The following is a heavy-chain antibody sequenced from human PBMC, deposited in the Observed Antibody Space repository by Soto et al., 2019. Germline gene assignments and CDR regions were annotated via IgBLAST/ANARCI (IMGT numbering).Heavy chain of an antibody. CDR2: INRSGST. CDR3: ARVKIRKYYYDSSGYYYNPLKPAYFDY. Sequence: SDTLSLTCAVYGGSFSGYYWSWIRQPPGKGLEWIGEINRSGSTNYNPSLKSRVTISVDTSKNQFSLKLSSVTAADTAVYYCARVKIRKYYYDSSGYYYNPLKPAYFDYWGQGTLVTVSS. V-gene: IGHV4-34*01. CDR1: GGSFSGYY. J-gene: IGHJ4*02. D-gene: IGHD3-22*01.